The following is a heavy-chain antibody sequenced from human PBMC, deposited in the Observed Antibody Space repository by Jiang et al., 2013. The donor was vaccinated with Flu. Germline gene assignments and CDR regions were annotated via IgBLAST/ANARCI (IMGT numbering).Heavy chain of an antibody. CDR2: TYYRSKWYN. J-gene: IGHJ4*02. D-gene: IGHD6-13*01. Sequence: QTLSLTCAISGDSVSSNSAAWNWIRLSPSRGLEWLGRTYYRSKWYNDYAVSVKSRITINPDTSKHQFSLQLNSVTPEDTAVYYCAREKWESSWYGPVFDYWGQGTLVTVSS. V-gene: IGHV6-1*01. CDR1: GDSVSSNSAA. CDR3: AREKWESSWYGPVFDY.